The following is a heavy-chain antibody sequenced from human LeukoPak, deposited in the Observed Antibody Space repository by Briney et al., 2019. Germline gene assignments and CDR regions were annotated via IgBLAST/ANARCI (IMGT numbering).Heavy chain of an antibody. D-gene: IGHD2-15*01. CDR3: AKQTFGRGMDRGFL. V-gene: IGHV3-23*01. J-gene: IGHJ4*02. CDR2: ISSSGSGGNT. Sequence: GGSLRLSCAASGVTLSSYAMSWARQAPGKGLEWVSGISSSGSGGNTCYADSVKGRFTISRDSSKNTLFLHMNTLRAEDTAIYYCAKQTFGRGMDRGFLWGQGTLVTVSS. CDR1: GVTLSSYA.